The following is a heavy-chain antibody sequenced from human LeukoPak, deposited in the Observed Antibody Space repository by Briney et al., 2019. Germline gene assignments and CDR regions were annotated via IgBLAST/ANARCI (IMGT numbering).Heavy chain of an antibody. CDR3: ARGDVIVHYFDY. CDR1: GGSISSGVYS. D-gene: IGHD3-22*01. CDR2: ISHSGST. J-gene: IGHJ4*02. V-gene: IGHV4-30-2*01. Sequence: SETLSLTCTVSGGSISSGVYSWNWIRQPPGKGLEWIGHISHSGSTYYNPSLKSRVTISVDRSKNQFSLKLTSVTAADTAVYYCARGDVIVHYFDYWGQGTLVTVSS.